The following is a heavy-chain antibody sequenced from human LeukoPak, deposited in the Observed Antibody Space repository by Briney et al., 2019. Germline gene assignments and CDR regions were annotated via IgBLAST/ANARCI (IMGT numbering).Heavy chain of an antibody. Sequence: GGSVRLSCAASGFTFSSYGMHWVRQAPGKGLEWVAVISYDGSNKYYADSVKGRFTISRDNSKNTLYLQMNSLRAEDTAVYYCARTPQNYVDYAFDYSGQGSLVTVSS. J-gene: IGHJ4*02. CDR2: ISYDGSNK. V-gene: IGHV3-30*03. D-gene: IGHD4-17*01. CDR3: ARTPQNYVDYAFDY. CDR1: GFTFSSYG.